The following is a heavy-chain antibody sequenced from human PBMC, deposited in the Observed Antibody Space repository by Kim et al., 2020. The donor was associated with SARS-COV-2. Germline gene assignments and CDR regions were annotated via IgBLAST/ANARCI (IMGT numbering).Heavy chain of an antibody. CDR2: T. CDR3: AKDLHGSGRFDY. J-gene: IGHJ4*02. V-gene: IGHV3-NL1*01. Sequence: TYYADSVEGRFTISRGNSRDTLYLQMNSLRAEDTAVYYCAKDLHGSGRFDYWGQGTLVTVSS. D-gene: IGHD3-10*01.